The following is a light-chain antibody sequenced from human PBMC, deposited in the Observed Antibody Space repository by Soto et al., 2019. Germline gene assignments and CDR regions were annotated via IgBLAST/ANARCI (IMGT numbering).Light chain of an antibody. V-gene: IGKV3-20*01. J-gene: IGKJ1*01. Sequence: EIVLTQSPGTLSLSPGERATLSCRASQTVSSSYLAWYQQKPGQAPRLLIYGASSRATGIPDRFSGSGSGTYFTLTISRLGPDDFAVYYCQQYGSSRTFGQGTKVEIK. CDR2: GAS. CDR3: QQYGSSRT. CDR1: QTVSSSY.